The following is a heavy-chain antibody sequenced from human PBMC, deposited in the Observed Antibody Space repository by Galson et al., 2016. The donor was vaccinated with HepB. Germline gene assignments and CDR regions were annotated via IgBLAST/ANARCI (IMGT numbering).Heavy chain of an antibody. V-gene: IGHV3-30-3*01. CDR2: MSYDGNIT. CDR1: GFTFSAYA. D-gene: IGHD2-2*01. CDR3: AGDGRPNASWHYFDY. J-gene: IGHJ4*02. Sequence: SLRLSCAASGFTFSAYAMHWVRQAPGKGLEWLAVMSYDGNITQYADSVKGRFTISRHNSKKTMYLQMKSLRGDDTAVYYCAGDGRPNASWHYFDYWGQGTLVTVSS.